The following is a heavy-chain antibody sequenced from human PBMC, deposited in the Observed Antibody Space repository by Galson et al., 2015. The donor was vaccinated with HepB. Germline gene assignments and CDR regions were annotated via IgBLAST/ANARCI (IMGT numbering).Heavy chain of an antibody. V-gene: IGHV3-7*03. CDR3: TTEGRYRSSAGIFEY. D-gene: IGHD3-16*02. J-gene: IGHJ4*02. Sequence: SLRLSCAASEFSFSNYWMTWVRQAPGKGPEWVANINQGAREKYYVDSVKGRFTISRDNAENSLYLQMNSLRAEDTAVYYCTTEGRYRSSAGIFEYWGQGALVTVSS. CDR1: EFSFSNYW. CDR2: INQGAREK.